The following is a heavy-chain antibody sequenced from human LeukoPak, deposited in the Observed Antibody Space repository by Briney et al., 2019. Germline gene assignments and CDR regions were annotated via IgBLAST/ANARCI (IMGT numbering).Heavy chain of an antibody. CDR2: IYTSGST. D-gene: IGHD6-25*01. CDR1: GGSISSGSYY. Sequence: PSQTLSLTCTVSGGSISSGSYYWSWIRQPAGKGLEWIGRIYTSGSTNYNPSLKSRDTISVDTSKNQFSLKLSSVTAADTAVYYCAREVPSGLDVWGKGTTVTVSS. CDR3: AREVPSGLDV. J-gene: IGHJ6*04. V-gene: IGHV4-61*02.